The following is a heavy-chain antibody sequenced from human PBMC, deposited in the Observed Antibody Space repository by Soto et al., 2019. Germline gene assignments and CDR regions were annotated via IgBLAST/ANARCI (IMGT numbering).Heavy chain of an antibody. Sequence: GGSLRLSCAASGFTFSSYAMSWVRQAPGKGLEWVSAISGSGGSTYYADSVKGRFTISRDNSKNTLYLQMNSLRAEDTAVYYCAKGLSGDYAKCMDVWGQGTTVTVSS. J-gene: IGHJ6*02. V-gene: IGHV3-23*01. CDR2: ISGSGGST. CDR1: GFTFSSYA. D-gene: IGHD3-22*01. CDR3: AKGLSGDYAKCMDV.